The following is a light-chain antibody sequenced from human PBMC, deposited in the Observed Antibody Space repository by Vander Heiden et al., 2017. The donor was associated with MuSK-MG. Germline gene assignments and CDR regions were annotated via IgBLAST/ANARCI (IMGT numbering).Light chain of an antibody. J-gene: IGKJ2*01. CDR2: GAS. Sequence: EILLTQSPGTLSLSPGERATLSCRASQAVTGASLAWYQQKPGQAPSLLMYGASTRATGIPDRFNGGGSGRDFTLTISRLKPEDFAVYYCQQDGSSPYTFGQGTKVEIK. CDR3: QQDGSSPYT. V-gene: IGKV3-20*01. CDR1: QAVTGAS.